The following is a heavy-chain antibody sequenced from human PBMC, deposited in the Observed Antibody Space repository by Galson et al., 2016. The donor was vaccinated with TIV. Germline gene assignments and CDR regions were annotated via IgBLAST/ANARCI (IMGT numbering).Heavy chain of an antibody. D-gene: IGHD6-19*01. CDR3: TREDHRYGSAWHSYYYYFGMDV. Sequence: SLRLSCAASGFTFDSYTFHWVRQTPGKGLEWVEIISHDGNNKDFADSVQGRFTISRDSSKNTLYLQMNSLRRDDTGLYFCTREDHRYGSAWHSYYYYFGMDVWGQGTTVSVS. CDR2: ISHDGNNK. J-gene: IGHJ6*02. V-gene: IGHV3-30-3*01. CDR1: GFTFDSYT.